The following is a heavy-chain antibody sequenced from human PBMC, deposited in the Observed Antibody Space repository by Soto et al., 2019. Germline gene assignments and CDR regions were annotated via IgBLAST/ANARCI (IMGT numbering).Heavy chain of an antibody. D-gene: IGHD4-17*01. Sequence: GGSLENSREGSGDSFSSYLIGWGRHKPRKGLEWMGIIYPGDSDTRYSPSFQGQVTISADKSISTAYLQWSSLKASDTAMYYCARLARDMTTVTTSLDYWGQGTLVTVPQ. CDR3: ARLARDMTTVTTSLDY. J-gene: IGHJ4*02. V-gene: IGHV5-51*01. CDR1: GDSFSSYL. CDR2: IYPGDSDT.